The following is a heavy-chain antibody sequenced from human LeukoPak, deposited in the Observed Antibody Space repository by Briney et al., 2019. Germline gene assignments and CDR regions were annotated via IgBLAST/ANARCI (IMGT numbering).Heavy chain of an antibody. Sequence: SSEALSLTCSVSGGSITSSSYYWGWIRQPPGKGLEWIGSIYYSGTTYYNPSLKSRVTISVDTSKNQFSLKLSSVTAADTAVYYCAREDRVGSSSGPNYWGQGTLVTVSS. CDR2: IYYSGTT. V-gene: IGHV4-39*07. D-gene: IGHD6-6*01. CDR3: AREDRVGSSSGPNY. CDR1: GGSITSSSYY. J-gene: IGHJ4*02.